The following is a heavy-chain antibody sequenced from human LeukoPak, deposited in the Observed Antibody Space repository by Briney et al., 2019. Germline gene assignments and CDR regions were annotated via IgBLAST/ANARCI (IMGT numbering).Heavy chain of an antibody. Sequence: ASVKVSCKASGYTFTSYDINWVRQATGQGLEWMGWMNPNSGNTGYAQKFQGRVTMTRNTSISTAYMELSSLRADDTAVYYCAKKDRYSSGRAEYFQHWGQGTLVTVSS. D-gene: IGHD6-19*01. CDR1: GYTFTSYD. CDR2: MNPNSGNT. CDR3: AKKDRYSSGRAEYFQH. V-gene: IGHV1-8*01. J-gene: IGHJ1*01.